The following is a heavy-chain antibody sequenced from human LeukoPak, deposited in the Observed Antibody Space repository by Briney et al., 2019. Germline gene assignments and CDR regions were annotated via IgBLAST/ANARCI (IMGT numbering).Heavy chain of an antibody. Sequence: SETLSLTCTVSGGSISSSSYYWGWIRQPPGKGLEWIGSIYYSGSTYYNPSLKSRVTISVDTSKNQFSLKLSSVTAADTAVYYCARHARGPGLAWRYYGSGSAELDYWGQGTLVTVSS. V-gene: IGHV4-39*01. CDR1: GGSISSSSYY. CDR2: IYYSGST. J-gene: IGHJ4*02. CDR3: ARHARGPGLAWRYYGSGSAELDY. D-gene: IGHD3-10*01.